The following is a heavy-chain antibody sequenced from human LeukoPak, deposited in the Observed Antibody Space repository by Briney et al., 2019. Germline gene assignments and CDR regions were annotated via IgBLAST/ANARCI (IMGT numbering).Heavy chain of an antibody. CDR2: IYSGGST. D-gene: IGHD3-10*01. V-gene: IGHV3-53*01. CDR3: AKDPMWFGEGDYKYDMDV. J-gene: IGHJ6*03. Sequence: GGSLRLSCGASGFTVSSNYMSWVRQAPGKGLEWVSVIYSGGSTYYADSVKGRFTISRDNSKSILYLQMNSLRVEDTALYYCAKDPMWFGEGDYKYDMDVWGKGTTVTVSS. CDR1: GFTVSSNY.